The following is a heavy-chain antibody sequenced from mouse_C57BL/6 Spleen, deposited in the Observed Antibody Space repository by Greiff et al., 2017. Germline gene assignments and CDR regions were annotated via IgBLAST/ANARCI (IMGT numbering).Heavy chain of an antibody. V-gene: IGHV1-59*01. D-gene: IGHD2-5*01. Sequence: QVQLKQPGAELVRPGTSVKLSCKASGYTFTSYWMHWVKQRPGQGLEWIGVIDPSESYTNYNQKFKGKATLTVDTSSSTAYMQLSSLTSEDSAVYYCARSRYSNYVGAYWGQGTLVTVSA. CDR2: IDPSESYT. J-gene: IGHJ3*01. CDR3: ARSRYSNYVGAY. CDR1: GYTFTSYW.